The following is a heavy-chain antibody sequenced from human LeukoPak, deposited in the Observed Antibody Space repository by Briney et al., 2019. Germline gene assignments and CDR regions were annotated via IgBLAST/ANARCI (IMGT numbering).Heavy chain of an antibody. J-gene: IGHJ3*02. CDR2: IYKTGET. D-gene: IGHD3-10*01. V-gene: IGHV3-13*01. CDR1: GFTLSSYD. Sequence: GGSLRLSCAASGFTLSSYDMRWVRQTTGESLEWVSIIYKTGETYYPDSVKGRFTISRESAKNSLYLQMNSLRAGDTAVYYCAREMSGSNNAFDIWGQGTMVTVSS. CDR3: AREMSGSNNAFDI.